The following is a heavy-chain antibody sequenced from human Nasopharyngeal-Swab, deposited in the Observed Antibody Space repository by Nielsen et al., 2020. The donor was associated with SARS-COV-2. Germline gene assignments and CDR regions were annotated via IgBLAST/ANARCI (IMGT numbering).Heavy chain of an antibody. D-gene: IGHD3-3*01. Sequence: GESLKISCAASGFTFSGYAMHWVRQAPGKGLEWVAVVSYDGMKTYYGDSVKGRFTIFRDNSKSTLYLQMNALTAEDTAVYYCARDGMVGRITIFGVVPPHFDYWGQGTLVTVSS. CDR1: GFTFSGYA. J-gene: IGHJ4*02. V-gene: IGHV3-30*01. CDR2: VSYDGMKT. CDR3: ARDGMVGRITIFGVVPPHFDY.